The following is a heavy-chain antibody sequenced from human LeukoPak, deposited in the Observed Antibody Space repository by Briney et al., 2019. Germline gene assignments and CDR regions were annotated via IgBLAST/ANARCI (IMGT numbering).Heavy chain of an antibody. D-gene: IGHD1-26*01. J-gene: IGHJ4*02. CDR3: AKFKSGTGFDY. CDR1: GASITTTSFS. CDR2: ISSSDEK. V-gene: IGHV4-39*01. Sequence: SEILSLTCAVSGASITTTSFSWAWIRQPPGQDLEWIATISSSDEKYYTPSLMSRVTISLDTSKNRFSLEVTSVTAADTGLFYCAKFKSGTGFDYWGRGILVIVSS.